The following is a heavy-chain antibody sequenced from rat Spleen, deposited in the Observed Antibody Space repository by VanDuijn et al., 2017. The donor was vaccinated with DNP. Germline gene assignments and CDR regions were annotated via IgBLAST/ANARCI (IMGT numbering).Heavy chain of an antibody. Sequence: QVQLKESGPGLVQPSQTLSLTCTVSGFSLTNYHVHWVRQPPGKGLEWMGVMWSDGDTSYNSGLKSRLRISRDTSKSQVFLKMNSLQTEDTAMYFCARYYGYNYYAMDAWGQGTSVTVSS. CDR1: GFSLTNYH. CDR2: MWSDGDT. V-gene: IGHV2-32*01. D-gene: IGHD1-9*01. J-gene: IGHJ4*01. CDR3: ARYYGYNYYAMDA.